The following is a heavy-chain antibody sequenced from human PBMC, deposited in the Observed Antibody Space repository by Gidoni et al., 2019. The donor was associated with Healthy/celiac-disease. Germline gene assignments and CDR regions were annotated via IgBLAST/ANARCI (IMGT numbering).Heavy chain of an antibody. CDR1: VDTFTSYY. J-gene: IGHJ3*02. CDR2: INPSGGST. Sequence: QVQLVQSGAEVKKSGASVKVFCQASVDTFTSYYMHWVRQAPGQGLEWMGIINPSGGSTSYAQKFQGRVTMTRDTSTSTVYMELSSLRSEDTAVYYCARAIPGGAAFDIWGQGTMVTVSS. V-gene: IGHV1-46*01. CDR3: ARAIPGGAAFDI. D-gene: IGHD2-21*01.